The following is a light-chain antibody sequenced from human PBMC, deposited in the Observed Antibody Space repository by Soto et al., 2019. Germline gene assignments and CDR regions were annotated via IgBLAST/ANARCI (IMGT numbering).Light chain of an antibody. V-gene: IGKV3-11*01. CDR1: QRFSSF. CDR3: QERSSSPPT. J-gene: IGKJ1*01. Sequence: ELVLTQSPATLPVSPGERATLACMAMQRFSSFLAWYQQRPGQAPRLLIDDASNRATGLPARFSGSRSGTDFPSTISSLEAEDFAVYYCQERSSSPPTFGQGTKVEV. CDR2: DAS.